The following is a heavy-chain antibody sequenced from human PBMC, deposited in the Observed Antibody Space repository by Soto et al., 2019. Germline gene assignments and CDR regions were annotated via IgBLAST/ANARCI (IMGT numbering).Heavy chain of an antibody. V-gene: IGHV3-23*01. Sequence: PGGSLRLSCAASGFTFSTYAMSWVRQAPGKGLEWVSGLSPSGDSIYYADSVKGRFTISRDNSQNTLYLQMNSLRAEDTAVYYCAKTRLFREDLFDYWGQGTLVTVSS. CDR2: LSPSGDSI. J-gene: IGHJ4*02. CDR1: GFTFSTYA. CDR3: AKTRLFREDLFDY. D-gene: IGHD2-15*01.